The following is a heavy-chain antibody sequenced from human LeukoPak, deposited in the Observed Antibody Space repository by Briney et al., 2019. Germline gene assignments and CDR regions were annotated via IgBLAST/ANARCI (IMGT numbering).Heavy chain of an antibody. CDR3: ARASSGNCDY. Sequence: SETLSLTCTVSGVSISSHYWIWLPQPPGKGVEGIGYIYYGGSTNYNPSLKSRVTIAVDTSKNQFSLKLSSVTAADTAVYYCARASSGNCDYWGQGTRVSVSS. CDR1: GVSISSHY. CDR2: IYYGGST. J-gene: IGHJ4*02. D-gene: IGHD3-10*01. V-gene: IGHV4-59*11.